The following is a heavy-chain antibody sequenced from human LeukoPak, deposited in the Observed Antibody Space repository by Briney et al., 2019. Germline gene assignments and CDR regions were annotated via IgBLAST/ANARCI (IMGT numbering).Heavy chain of an antibody. CDR2: ISGSGGSK. CDR1: GFTFSSYA. D-gene: IGHD4-17*01. CDR3: AKATTVISRYFVY. V-gene: IGHV3-23*01. J-gene: IGHJ4*02. Sequence: GGPLRLSCAASGFTFSSYAMSWVRQAPGKGLEWVSAISGSGGSKYYADSVRGRSTISRDNSKNTRYLQMNSLRAEDTAVYYCAKATTVISRYFVYCGQGTLVTVSS.